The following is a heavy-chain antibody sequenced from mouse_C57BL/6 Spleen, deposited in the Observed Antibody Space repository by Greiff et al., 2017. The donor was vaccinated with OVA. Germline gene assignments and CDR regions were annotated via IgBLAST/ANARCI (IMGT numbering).Heavy chain of an antibody. CDR3: TREAYDGYFDY. CDR2: ISSGGDYI. CDR1: GFTFSSYA. Sequence: EVKLEESGEGLVKPGGSLKLSCAASGFTFSSYAMSWVRQTPEQRLEWVAYISSGGDYIYYADTVKGRFTISRDNARNTLYLQMSSLKSEDTAMYYCTREAYDGYFDYWGQGTTLTVSS. D-gene: IGHD2-3*01. J-gene: IGHJ2*01. V-gene: IGHV5-9-1*02.